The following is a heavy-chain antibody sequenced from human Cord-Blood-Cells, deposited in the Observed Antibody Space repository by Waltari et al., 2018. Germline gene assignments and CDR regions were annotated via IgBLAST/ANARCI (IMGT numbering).Heavy chain of an antibody. CDR2: INAGNGNT. D-gene: IGHD3-10*01. CDR1: GYTFTSYA. J-gene: IGHJ4*02. V-gene: IGHV1-3*01. CDR3: ARDLYYYGSGSYSFFDY. Sequence: QVQLVQSGAEVKKPGASVKVSCKASGYTFTSYAMHWVRQAPGQRLEWMGWINAGNGNTKYSQKFQGRVTINRDTSASPAYMELSRLRSEDTAVYYCARDLYYYGSGSYSFFDYWGQGTLVTVSS.